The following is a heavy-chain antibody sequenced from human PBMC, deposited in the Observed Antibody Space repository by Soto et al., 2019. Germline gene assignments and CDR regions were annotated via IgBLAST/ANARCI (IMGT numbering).Heavy chain of an antibody. Sequence: GGSLRLSCAASGFTFSSYAMSWVRQAPGKGLEWVSAISGSGGSTYYADSVKGRFTISRDNSKNTLYLQMNSLRAEDTAVYYCARHGRDEAQSPNSWFDPWGQGTLVTVSS. CDR1: GFTFSSYA. CDR3: ARHGRDEAQSPNSWFDP. D-gene: IGHD2-8*01. CDR2: ISGSGGST. V-gene: IGHV3-23*01. J-gene: IGHJ5*02.